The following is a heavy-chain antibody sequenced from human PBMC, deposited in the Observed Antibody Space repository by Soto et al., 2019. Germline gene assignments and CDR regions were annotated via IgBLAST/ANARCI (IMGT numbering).Heavy chain of an antibody. CDR2: INHSGST. CDR3: ARGIYCSGGSCYFHYYYYYMDV. Sequence: SETLSLTCAVYGGSFSGYYWSWIRQPPGKGLEWIGEINHSGSTNYNPSLKSRVTISVDTSKNQFSLKLSSVTAADTAVYCCARGIYCSGGSCYFHYYYYYMDVWGKGTTVTVSS. J-gene: IGHJ6*03. CDR1: GGSFSGYY. D-gene: IGHD2-15*01. V-gene: IGHV4-34*01.